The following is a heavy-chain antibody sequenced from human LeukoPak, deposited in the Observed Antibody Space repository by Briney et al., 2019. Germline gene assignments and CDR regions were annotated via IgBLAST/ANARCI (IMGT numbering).Heavy chain of an antibody. V-gene: IGHV3-30*04. CDR1: RFTVSNYF. Sequence: GGSLRLSCAASRFTVSNYFMHWVRQAPGKGLEWVAVMWFDGNIKHYADSVKGRFTISRDNSKNTLFLQMSSLRAEDTAVYFCARNKDDFDYWGQGTLVTVSS. CDR2: MWFDGNIK. J-gene: IGHJ4*02. CDR3: ARNKDDFDY.